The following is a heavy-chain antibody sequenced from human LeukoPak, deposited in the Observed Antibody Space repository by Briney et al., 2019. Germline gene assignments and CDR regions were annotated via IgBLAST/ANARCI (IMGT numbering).Heavy chain of an antibody. CDR1: GFTFSSYS. Sequence: GGSLRLSCAASGFTFSSYSMNWVRQAPGKGLDWVSAISGSGGSTYYGDSVKGRFTISRDNSKNTLFLQVNSLRAEDTAVYYCAKGVGGWPYYFDYWGQGALVTVSS. V-gene: IGHV3-23*01. CDR3: AKGVGGWPYYFDY. D-gene: IGHD6-19*01. CDR2: ISGSGGST. J-gene: IGHJ4*02.